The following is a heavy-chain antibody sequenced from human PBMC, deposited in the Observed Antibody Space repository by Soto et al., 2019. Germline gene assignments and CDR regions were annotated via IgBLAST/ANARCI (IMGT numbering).Heavy chain of an antibody. D-gene: IGHD3-3*01. CDR1: GGSITGVDYY. Sequence: SSETLSLTCTVCGGSITGVDYYWSWVRQPPGEGLEWIGFIYYSGNTYYNLSLKSRVTISVDTSKNQFSLRLSSVTAADTAVYYCARIKVFGLVPNWFDPWGQGTLVTVSS. CDR2: IYYSGNT. CDR3: ARIKVFGLVPNWFDP. V-gene: IGHV4-30-4*01. J-gene: IGHJ5*02.